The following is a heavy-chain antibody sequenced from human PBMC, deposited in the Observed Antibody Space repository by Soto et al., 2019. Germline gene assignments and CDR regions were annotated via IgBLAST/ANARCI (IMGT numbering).Heavy chain of an antibody. CDR2: FDPEDGET. V-gene: IGHV1-24*01. CDR1: GYTLTELS. J-gene: IGHJ6*02. D-gene: IGHD2-2*01. CDR3: ATNIVVVGGMDV. Sequence: ASVKVSCKVSGYTLTELSMHWVRQAPGKGLEWMGGFDPEDGETIYAQKFQGRVTMTEDTSTDTAYMELSSLRSEDTAVYYCATNIVVVGGMDVWGQGTTVTVSS.